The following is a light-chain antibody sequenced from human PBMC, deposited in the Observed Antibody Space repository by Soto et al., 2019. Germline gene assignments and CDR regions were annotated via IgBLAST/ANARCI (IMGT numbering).Light chain of an antibody. CDR3: QQYNNWPPWT. Sequence: EIVMTQSPVTLSVSPGERATLSCRASQSVSSNLAWYQQKPGQAPRLLIYGASTRATGIPARFSGSGSGTEFTLTISSLQSEDFEVYYCQQYNNWPPWTFGQGTKVEIK. CDR2: GAS. CDR1: QSVSSN. V-gene: IGKV3-15*01. J-gene: IGKJ1*01.